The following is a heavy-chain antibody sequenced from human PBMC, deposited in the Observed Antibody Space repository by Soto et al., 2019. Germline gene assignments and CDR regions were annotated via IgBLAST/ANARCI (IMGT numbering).Heavy chain of an antibody. CDR3: ARSDNYVPFEY. J-gene: IGHJ4*02. CDR1: GGSISSGDYK. V-gene: IGHV4-30-4*01. Sequence: QGQLQESGPGLVKPSQTLSLTCTVSGGSISSGDYKWSWIRQPPGKGLEWIGYIYYSGYNYNNPSLKSRVTMSVDTSKNLFSLKLSSVTAADTAVYYCARSDNYVPFEYWGQGTLVTVSS. CDR2: IYYSGYN. D-gene: IGHD4-4*01.